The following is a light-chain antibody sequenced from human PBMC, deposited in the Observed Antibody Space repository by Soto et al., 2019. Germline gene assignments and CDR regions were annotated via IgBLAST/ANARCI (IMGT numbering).Light chain of an antibody. CDR1: QTISIS. CDR2: DAS. CDR3: QQYNSYSEA. V-gene: IGKV1-5*03. J-gene: IGKJ1*01. Sequence: DVQLTQSSSTPSGLVGDRVTITCLASQTISISLAWYQQKPGKAPKLLIYDASTLKSGVPSRFSGSGSGTEFTLTISSLQPDDFATYYCQQYNSYSEAFGQGTKVDIK.